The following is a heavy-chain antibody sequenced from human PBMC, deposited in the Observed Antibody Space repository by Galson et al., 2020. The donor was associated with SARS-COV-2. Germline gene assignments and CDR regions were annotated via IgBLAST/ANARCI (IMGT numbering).Heavy chain of an antibody. CDR2: IDWDDDK. J-gene: IGHJ5*02. CDR1: GFSLSTSGMS. V-gene: IGHV2-70*01. D-gene: IGHD3-9*01. CDR3: ARTHYDILTGRNWFDP. Sequence: SGPTLVKPTQTLTLTCSFSGFSLSTSGMSVSWIRQPPGKALEWLALIDWDDDKYYSTSLKTRLTISKDTSKNQVVLTMTNMDPVDTATYYCARTHYDILTGRNWFDPWGQGTLVTVYS.